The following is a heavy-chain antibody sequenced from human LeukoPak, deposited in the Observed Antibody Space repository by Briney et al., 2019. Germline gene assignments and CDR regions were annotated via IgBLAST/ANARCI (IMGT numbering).Heavy chain of an antibody. D-gene: IGHD6-19*01. J-gene: IGHJ3*02. CDR1: GFTFRNNW. Sequence: TGGSLRLSCATSGFTFRNNWVTWVRQAQGKGLEWVANINQDGSKKNYVDSVKGRFTISRDTSENSLFLQMNSRRVEDTAIYYCARDKSPSSRGSCFDALAMWGQGTWVTVSS. CDR3: ARDKSPSSRGSCFDALAM. CDR2: INQDGSKK. V-gene: IGHV3-7*01.